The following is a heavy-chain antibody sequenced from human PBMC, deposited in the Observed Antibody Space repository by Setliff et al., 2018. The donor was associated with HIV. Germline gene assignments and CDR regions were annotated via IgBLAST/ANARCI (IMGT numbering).Heavy chain of an antibody. J-gene: IGHJ4*02. D-gene: IGHD2-8*01. CDR2: VSSDGRSQ. Sequence: GGSLRLSCAASGFTFSSGMHWVRQAPGKGLEWVAAVSSDGRSQFYADPVKGRFTISRDNSKNTLYLQMNSLRAEDTAVYYCARTEEWWRPFDYWGQGTLVTVSS. V-gene: IGHV3-30*03. CDR1: GFTFSSG. CDR3: ARTEEWWRPFDY.